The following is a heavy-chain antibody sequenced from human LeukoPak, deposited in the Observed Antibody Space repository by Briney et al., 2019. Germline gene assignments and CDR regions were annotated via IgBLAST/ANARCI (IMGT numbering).Heavy chain of an antibody. CDR3: ARAGQQQLGIYYYYGMDV. V-gene: IGHV4-39*07. CDR2: INHSGST. Sequence: SETLSITCTVSGGSISSSSYYWGWIRQPPGKGLEWIGEINHSGSTNYNTSLKSRVTISVDTSKNQFSLKLSSVTAADTAVYYCARAGQQQLGIYYYYGMDVWGQGPTVTVSS. D-gene: IGHD6-13*01. CDR1: GGSISSSSYY. J-gene: IGHJ6*02.